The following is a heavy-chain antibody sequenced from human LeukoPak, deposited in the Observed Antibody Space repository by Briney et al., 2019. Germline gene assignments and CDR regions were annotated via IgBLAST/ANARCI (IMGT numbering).Heavy chain of an antibody. CDR1: GFTFSSYG. CDR2: IRYDGSNK. CDR3: AKDPSFRPGYFDY. J-gene: IGHJ4*02. V-gene: IGHV3-30*02. Sequence: GGSLKLSCAASGFTFSSYGMSWVRQAPGKGLEWVAFIRYDGSNKYYADSVKGRFTISRDNSKNTLYLQMNSLRAEDTAVYYCAKDPSFRPGYFDYWGQGTLVTVSS.